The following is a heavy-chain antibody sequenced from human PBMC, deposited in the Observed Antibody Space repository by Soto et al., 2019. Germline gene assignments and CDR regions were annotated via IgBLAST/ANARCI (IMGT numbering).Heavy chain of an antibody. D-gene: IGHD3-22*01. CDR3: ARETGTMIVEQ. J-gene: IGHJ4*02. CDR1: GGTFSSYT. Sequence: QVQLVQSGAEVKKPGSSVKVSCKASGGTFSSYTISWVRQAPGQGLEWMGRIILILGIANYAQKFQGRVTITADKSTSTAYMELSRLISEDTAVYYCARETGTMIVEQWGQGTLVTDSS. V-gene: IGHV1-69*02. CDR2: IILILGIA.